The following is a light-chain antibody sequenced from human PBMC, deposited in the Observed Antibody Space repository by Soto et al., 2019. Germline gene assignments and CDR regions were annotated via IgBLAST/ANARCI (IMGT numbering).Light chain of an antibody. CDR1: QGVSSW. Sequence: DIQMTQSPSSVSASVGDRFTITCRASQGVSSWLAWSQQKPEKAPKLLIYAASSLQSGVPSRFSGSGSGTDFTLPISSLLPEDFATYYCHQANSVPPTFGPGTKVDVK. CDR3: HQANSVPPT. V-gene: IGKV1-12*01. CDR2: AAS. J-gene: IGKJ3*01.